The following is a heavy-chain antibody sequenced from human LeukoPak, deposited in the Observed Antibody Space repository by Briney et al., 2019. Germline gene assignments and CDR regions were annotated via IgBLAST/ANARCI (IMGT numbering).Heavy chain of an antibody. V-gene: IGHV3-48*03. CDR2: ISSGGSSI. D-gene: IGHD5-24*01. J-gene: IGHJ6*02. CDR3: ARRQFYYYGMDV. CDR1: GFTFNTYE. Sequence: GGSLRLSCAASGFTFNTYEMNWVRQAPGKGLEWVSYISSGGSSIYYADSVKGRFTISRDNAKNSLYLQMNSLRAEDTAVHYCARRQFYYYGMDVWGQGTTVTVSS.